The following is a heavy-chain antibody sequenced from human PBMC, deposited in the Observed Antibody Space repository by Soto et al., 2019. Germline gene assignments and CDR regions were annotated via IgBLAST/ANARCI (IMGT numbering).Heavy chain of an antibody. Sequence: GASVKVSCKASGGTFSSYAISWVRRAPGQGLEWMGGIIPIFGTANYAQKFQGRVTITADESTSTAYMELSSLRSEDTAVYYCARDRIEYGDSSGYYCDYWGQGTLVTVSS. J-gene: IGHJ4*02. D-gene: IGHD3-22*01. CDR1: GGTFSSYA. CDR3: ARDRIEYGDSSGYYCDY. CDR2: IIPIFGTA. V-gene: IGHV1-69*13.